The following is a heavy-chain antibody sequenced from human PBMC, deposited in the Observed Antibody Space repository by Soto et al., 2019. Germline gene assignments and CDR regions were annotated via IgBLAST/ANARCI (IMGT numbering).Heavy chain of an antibody. Sequence: GESLKISCKGSGYSFTSYWIGWVRQMPGKGLEWMGIIYPGDSDTRYSPSFQGQVTISADKSISTAYLQWSSLKASDTAMYYCARLFGGAIAVAGPNSDFDYWGQGTLVTVSS. CDR1: GYSFTSYW. J-gene: IGHJ4*02. V-gene: IGHV5-51*01. CDR3: ARLFGGAIAVAGPNSDFDY. D-gene: IGHD6-19*01. CDR2: IYPGDSDT.